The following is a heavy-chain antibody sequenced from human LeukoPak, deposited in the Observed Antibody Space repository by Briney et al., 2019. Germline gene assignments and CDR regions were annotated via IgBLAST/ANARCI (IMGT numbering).Heavy chain of an antibody. V-gene: IGHV1-2*02. CDR3: ARTLSDSGLSY. CDR1: GYTFTGYY. J-gene: IGHJ4*02. CDR2: INPDSGGT. Sequence: EASVKVSCKASGYTFTGYYMHWVRQAPGQGLEWMGWINPDSGGTNYAQKFQGRVTMTRDTSISAAYMELSRLRSDDTAVYYCARTLSDSGLSYWGQGTLVTVSS. D-gene: IGHD3/OR15-3a*01.